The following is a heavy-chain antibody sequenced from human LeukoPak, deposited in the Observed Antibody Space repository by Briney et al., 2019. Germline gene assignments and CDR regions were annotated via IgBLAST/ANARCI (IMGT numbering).Heavy chain of an antibody. V-gene: IGHV4-31*03. Sequence: PSETLSLTCTVSGGSISSGGYYWRWIRQHPGKGLEWIGYIYYSGSTYYNPSLKSRVTISVDTSKNQFSLKLSSVTAADTAVYYCARGMAVVTFDYWGQGTLVTVSS. CDR1: GGSISSGGYY. D-gene: IGHD6-19*01. CDR2: IYYSGST. J-gene: IGHJ4*02. CDR3: ARGMAVVTFDY.